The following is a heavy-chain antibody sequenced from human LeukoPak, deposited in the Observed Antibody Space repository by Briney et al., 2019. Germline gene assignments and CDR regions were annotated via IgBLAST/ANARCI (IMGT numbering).Heavy chain of an antibody. CDR1: GFTFSNYA. CDR2: FTGSGGST. J-gene: IGHJ4*02. D-gene: IGHD1-26*01. Sequence: PGGSLRLSCAASGFTFSNYAVGWVSQAPGKGLEWVSTFTGSGGSTYYADSVKGRFTISRDNSKNTLYLQMNSLRAEDTAVYYCARAESSGSYWISKYYFDYWGQGTLVTVSS. CDR3: ARAESSGSYWISKYYFDY. V-gene: IGHV3-23*01.